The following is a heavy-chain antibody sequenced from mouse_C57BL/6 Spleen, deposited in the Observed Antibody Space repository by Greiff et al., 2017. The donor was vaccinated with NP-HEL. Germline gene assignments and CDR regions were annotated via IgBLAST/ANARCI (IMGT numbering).Heavy chain of an antibody. J-gene: IGHJ4*01. D-gene: IGHD2-14*01. Sequence: QVQLQQSGAELVKPGASVKLSCKASGYTFTSYWMQWVKQRPGQGLEWIGEIDPSDSSTNYNQKFKGKATLPVDTSSSKAYMQLSSLTSEVSSVSYCASQGYFVGAMDYWGQGASVTVSS. V-gene: IGHV1-50*01. CDR3: ASQGYFVGAMDY. CDR2: IDPSDSST. CDR1: GYTFTSYW.